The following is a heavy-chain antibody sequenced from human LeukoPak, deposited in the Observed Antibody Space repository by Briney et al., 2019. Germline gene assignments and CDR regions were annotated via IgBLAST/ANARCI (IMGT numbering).Heavy chain of an antibody. CDR3: TRGAYAAGY. CDR2: IRSKGYGGTT. CDR1: GFTFGDYV. J-gene: IGHJ4*02. V-gene: IGHV3-49*04. Sequence: PGRSLRLSCTASGFTFGDYVMSWVRQAPGKGLEWVGFIRSKGYGGTTEYAASVKGRFTISRDDSKSFAYLQINSLTTEDTGVYYCTRGAYAAGYWGQGTLVTVSS. D-gene: IGHD4-17*01.